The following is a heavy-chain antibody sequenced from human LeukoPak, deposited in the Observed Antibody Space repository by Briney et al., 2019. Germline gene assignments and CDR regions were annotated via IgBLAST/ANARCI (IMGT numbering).Heavy chain of an antibody. V-gene: IGHV1-8*03. Sequence: ASVKVSCKASGYTFTSYDINWVRQATGQGLEWMGWMNPNSGNTGYAQKFQGRVTITRNTSISTAYMELSSLRSEDTAVYYCARSHHAAGGGDWFDPWGQGTLVTVSS. CDR1: GYTFTSYD. CDR2: MNPNSGNT. D-gene: IGHD3-16*01. J-gene: IGHJ5*02. CDR3: ARSHHAAGGGDWFDP.